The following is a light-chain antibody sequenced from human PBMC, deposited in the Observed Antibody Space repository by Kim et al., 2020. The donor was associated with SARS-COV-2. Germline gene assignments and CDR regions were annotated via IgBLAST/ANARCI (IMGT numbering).Light chain of an antibody. CDR1: STNIGINV. V-gene: IGLV1-44*01. Sequence: GQKVAISCSGSSTNIGINVVNWYQQLPGTAPKLLMFDNNQRPSGVPDRFSGSKSGTSASLAISGLQSEDEADCYCATWDDSLHGVVFGGGTQLTVL. J-gene: IGLJ2*01. CDR3: ATWDDSLHGVV. CDR2: DNN.